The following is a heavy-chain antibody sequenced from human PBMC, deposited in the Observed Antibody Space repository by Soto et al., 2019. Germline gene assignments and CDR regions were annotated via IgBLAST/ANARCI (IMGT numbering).Heavy chain of an antibody. CDR2: IYPGDSET. CDR1: GYTFSNYW. Sequence: HGESLKISCNGSGYTFSNYWINWVRQMPGKGLEWMGIIYPGDSETRYSPSFQGQVTISADKSISTAYLQWNSLKTSDTAMYYCALSHYIYGIWGQGTMVTVSS. V-gene: IGHV5-51*01. D-gene: IGHD5-18*01. CDR3: ALSHYIYGI. J-gene: IGHJ3*02.